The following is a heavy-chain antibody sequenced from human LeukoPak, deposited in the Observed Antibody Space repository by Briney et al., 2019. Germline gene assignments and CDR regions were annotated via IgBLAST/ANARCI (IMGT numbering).Heavy chain of an antibody. CDR1: GCTFTGYY. D-gene: IGHD5-12*01. CDR2: INPNSGGT. CDR3: AREREVGYYFDY. Sequence: GASVKVSCKASGCTFTGYYMHWVRQAPGQGLEWMGWINPNSGGTNYAQKFQGRVTMTRDTSISTAYMELSRLRSDDTAVYYCAREREVGYYFDYWGQGTLVTVSS. V-gene: IGHV1-2*02. J-gene: IGHJ4*02.